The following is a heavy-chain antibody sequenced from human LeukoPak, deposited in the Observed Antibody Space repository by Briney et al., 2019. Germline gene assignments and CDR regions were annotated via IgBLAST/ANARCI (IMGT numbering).Heavy chain of an antibody. Sequence: PSETLSLTCTVSGGSISSYYWSWIRQPPGKGLEWIGYIYYSGSTNYNPSLKSRVTISLDTSKNQFSLKLSSVTAADTAVYYCARRANTAPPYYFDYWGQGTLVTVSS. CDR2: IYYSGST. CDR3: ARRANTAPPYYFDY. D-gene: IGHD5-18*01. CDR1: GGSISSYY. J-gene: IGHJ4*02. V-gene: IGHV4-59*01.